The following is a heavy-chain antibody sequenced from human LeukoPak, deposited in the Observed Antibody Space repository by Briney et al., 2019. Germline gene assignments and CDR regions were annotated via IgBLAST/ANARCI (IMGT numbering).Heavy chain of an antibody. CDR2: IIPIFGTA. CDR3: ARGAGPRGVAATLNWFDP. D-gene: IGHD2-15*01. Sequence: SVKVSCKASGGTFSSYAISWVRQAPGQGLEWMGGIIPIFGTANYARKFQGRVTITADESTSTAYMELSSLRSEDTAVYYCARGAGPRGVAATLNWFDPWGQGTLVTVSS. CDR1: GGTFSSYA. J-gene: IGHJ5*02. V-gene: IGHV1-69*13.